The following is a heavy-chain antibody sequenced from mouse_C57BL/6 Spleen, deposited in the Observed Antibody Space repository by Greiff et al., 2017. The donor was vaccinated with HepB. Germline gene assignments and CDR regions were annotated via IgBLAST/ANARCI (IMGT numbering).Heavy chain of an antibody. J-gene: IGHJ3*01. CDR3: ATYYSNPWFAY. CDR2: ISSGSSTI. D-gene: IGHD2-5*01. V-gene: IGHV5-17*01. Sequence: DVKLQESGGGLVKPGGSLKLSCAASGFTFSDYGMHWVRQAPEKGLEWVAYISSGSSTIYYADTVKGRFTISRDNAKNTLFLQMTSLRSEDTAMYYCATYYSNPWFAYWGQGTLVTVSA. CDR1: GFTFSDYG.